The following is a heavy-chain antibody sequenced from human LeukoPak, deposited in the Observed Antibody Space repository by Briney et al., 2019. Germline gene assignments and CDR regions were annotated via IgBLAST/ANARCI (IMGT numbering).Heavy chain of an antibody. Sequence: PGGSLRLSCAASGFTFSNYWMSWVRQAPGKGLEWVANINQDGSEKHYVDSAKGRFTISRDNAKNSLYLQMNSLRAEDTAVYYCARARYCSSASCWFDYWGQGTLVTVSS. CDR3: ARARYCSSASCWFDY. D-gene: IGHD2-2*01. CDR2: INQDGSEK. J-gene: IGHJ4*02. V-gene: IGHV3-7*03. CDR1: GFTFSNYW.